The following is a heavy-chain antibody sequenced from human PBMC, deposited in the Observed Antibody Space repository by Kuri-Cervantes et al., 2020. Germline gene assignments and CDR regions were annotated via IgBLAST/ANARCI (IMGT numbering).Heavy chain of an antibody. D-gene: IGHD3-10*01. J-gene: IGHJ6*02. Sequence: GESLKISCATSGFTFDDYGMSWVRQAPGKGLEWVSGINWNGGSTGYADSVKGRFTISRDNAKNSLYLQMNSLRAEDTALYHCARVTFISTMVRGVMKYYYYGMDVWGQGTAVTVSS. V-gene: IGHV3-20*01. CDR1: GFTFDDYG. CDR3: ARVTFISTMVRGVMKYYYYGMDV. CDR2: INWNGGST.